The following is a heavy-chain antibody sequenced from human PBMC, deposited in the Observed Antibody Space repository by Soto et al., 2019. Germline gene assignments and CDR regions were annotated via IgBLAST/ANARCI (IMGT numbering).Heavy chain of an antibody. V-gene: IGHV3-23*01. D-gene: IGHD5-12*01. CDR3: AKESRYSDYVRAFDI. CDR1: GFTFGNCA. J-gene: IGHJ3*02. CDR2: ISGGGYIT. Sequence: EVQLLESGGGLVQPGGSLRLSCAASGFTFGNCAMTWVRQAPGKGLEWVSTISGGGYITYYADSVKGRFTISRDQFKNTLYLQMNSLRAEDTAVYYCAKESRYSDYVRAFDIWGQGTMVTVSS.